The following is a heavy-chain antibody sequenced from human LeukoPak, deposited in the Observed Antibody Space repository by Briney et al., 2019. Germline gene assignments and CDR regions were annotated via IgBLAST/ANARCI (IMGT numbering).Heavy chain of an antibody. J-gene: IGHJ6*04. CDR3: ARDLAAVVPAAMYV. CDR1: GYTFTSYG. D-gene: IGHD2-2*01. CDR2: ISAYNGNT. Sequence: ASVKVSCKASGYTFTSYGISWVRQAPGQGLEWMGWISAYNGNTNYVQKLQGRVTMTTDTSTSTAYMELRSLRSDDTAVYYCARDLAAVVPAAMYVWGKGTTVTVSS. V-gene: IGHV1-18*01.